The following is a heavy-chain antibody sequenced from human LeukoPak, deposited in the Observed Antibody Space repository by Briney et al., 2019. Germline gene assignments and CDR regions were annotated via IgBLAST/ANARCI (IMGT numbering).Heavy chain of an antibody. CDR1: GGTFSSYT. D-gene: IGHD2-15*01. J-gene: IGHJ4*02. CDR2: IIPILGTA. V-gene: IGHV1-69*08. CDR3: ARQYCSGGSCYHIPLDY. Sequence: SVKVSCKASGGTFSSYTISWVRQAPGQGLEWMGRIIPILGTANYAQKFQGRVTITADKSTSTAYMELSSLRSEDTAVYYCARQYCSGGSCYHIPLDYWGQGTLVTVSS.